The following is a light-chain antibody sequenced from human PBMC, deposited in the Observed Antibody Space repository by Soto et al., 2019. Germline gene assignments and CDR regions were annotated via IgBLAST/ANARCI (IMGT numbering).Light chain of an antibody. Sequence: DIQMTQSPSSLSGSVGDRVTITCRASESISRHLNWYQQKPGKAPKLLIYAASTLQNGVPSRFRGGGSGTDFTLTISNLQPEDFATYYCQQNYSSLSVTFGQGTRLEIK. J-gene: IGKJ5*01. V-gene: IGKV1-39*01. CDR1: ESISRH. CDR3: QQNYSSLSVT. CDR2: AAS.